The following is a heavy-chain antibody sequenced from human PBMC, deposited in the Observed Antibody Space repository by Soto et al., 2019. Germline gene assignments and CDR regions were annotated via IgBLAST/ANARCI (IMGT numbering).Heavy chain of an antibody. CDR2: IIPIFGTA. CDR1: GGTFSSYA. V-gene: IGHV1-69*13. Sequence: SVKVSCKASGGTFSSYAISWVRQAPGQGLEWMGGIIPIFGTANYAQKFQGRVTITADESTSTAYMELSSPRSEDTAVYYCARGSTIFGVVIPDYYYYGMDVWGQGTTVTVSS. CDR3: ARGSTIFGVVIPDYYYYGMDV. J-gene: IGHJ6*02. D-gene: IGHD3-3*01.